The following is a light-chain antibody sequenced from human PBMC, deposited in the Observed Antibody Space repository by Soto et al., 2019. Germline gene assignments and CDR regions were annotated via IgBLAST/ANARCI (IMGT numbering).Light chain of an antibody. CDR1: QSLVHSDGIAY. V-gene: IGKV2-30*02. CDR2: KVS. CDR3: MQGTHWPIT. J-gene: IGKJ1*01. Sequence: DVVLTQSPLSLPVSLGQPASLSCRSSQSLVHSDGIAYFSWFQQRPGRSPRRLIYKVSNRDSGVPARFSGSGSGTDFALKISRVEAEDVGVYYCMQGTHWPITFGQGTKVDIK.